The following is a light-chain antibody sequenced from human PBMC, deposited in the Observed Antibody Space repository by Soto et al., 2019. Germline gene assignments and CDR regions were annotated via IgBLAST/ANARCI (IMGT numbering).Light chain of an antibody. Sequence: DIQMTQSPSTLSASLGDRVTITCRASQSVSTWLACYQQKPGKAPQVLISMASTLESGVPSRFSGSGSGTEFTLTISSLQPDDFATYYCQQYNSYSPWTFGQGTKVDI. CDR2: MAS. V-gene: IGKV1-5*03. J-gene: IGKJ1*01. CDR3: QQYNSYSPWT. CDR1: QSVSTW.